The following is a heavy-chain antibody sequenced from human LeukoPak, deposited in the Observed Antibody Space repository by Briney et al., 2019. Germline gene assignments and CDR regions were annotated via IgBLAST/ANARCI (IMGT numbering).Heavy chain of an antibody. Sequence: ASVTVSFKASGGTFINYAISWVRQAPGQGGEGMGGIIPIFGTANYPQKFQGRVTITADESTSTAYMELSSLRSEDTAVYYCARGVGRVIVPAASPGTDWFDPWGQGTLVTVSS. J-gene: IGHJ5*02. CDR3: ARGVGRVIVPAASPGTDWFDP. CDR2: IIPIFGTA. CDR1: GGTFINYA. D-gene: IGHD2-2*01. V-gene: IGHV1-69*13.